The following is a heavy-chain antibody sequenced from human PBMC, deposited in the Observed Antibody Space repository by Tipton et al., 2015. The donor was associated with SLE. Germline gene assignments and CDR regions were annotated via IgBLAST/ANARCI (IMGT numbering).Heavy chain of an antibody. V-gene: IGHV6-1*01. D-gene: IGHD1-7*01. CDR1: GGSVSSNSAA. Sequence: GLVKPSQTLSLTCAISGGSVSSNSAAWNWIRQSPSRGLEWLGRTYYRSKWYHQYADSVKSRITINPDTAKNQFSLQLNSVAPEDTAIYYCVRGNYNFDYWGQGTLVTVSS. J-gene: IGHJ4*02. CDR3: VRGNYNFDY. CDR2: TYYRSKWYH.